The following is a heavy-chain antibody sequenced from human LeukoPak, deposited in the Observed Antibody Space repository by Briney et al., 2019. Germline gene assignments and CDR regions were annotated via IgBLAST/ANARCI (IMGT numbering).Heavy chain of an antibody. CDR2: IYYSGRT. Sequence: SETLSLTCSVSGGSISSCYWSWIRQPPGKGLEWFGYIYYSGRTSYNPSLKSRVTISVDTSKNQFSLRLSSVTAADTAVYYCARGQKYRSGYTVTELGSGYFDYWGQGTLVTVSS. CDR1: GGSISSCY. V-gene: IGHV4-59*01. D-gene: IGHD5-18*01. J-gene: IGHJ4*02. CDR3: ARGQKYRSGYTVTELGSGYFDY.